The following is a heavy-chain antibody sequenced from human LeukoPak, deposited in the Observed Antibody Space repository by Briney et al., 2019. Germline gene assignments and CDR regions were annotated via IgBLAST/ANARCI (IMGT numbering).Heavy chain of an antibody. V-gene: IGHV4-34*01. CDR3: ARDLMT. Sequence: PSETLSLTCAVSGESFSGKYWTWIRQPPGKGLEWIGEITYSGSIYYNPSLKSRVTISVDTSKNQFSLKLNSVTAADTAVYYCARDLMTWGQGTLVTVSS. CDR2: ITYSGSI. J-gene: IGHJ4*02. CDR1: GESFSGKY.